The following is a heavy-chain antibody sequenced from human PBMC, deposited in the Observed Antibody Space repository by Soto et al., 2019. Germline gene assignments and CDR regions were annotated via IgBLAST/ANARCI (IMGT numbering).Heavy chain of an antibody. V-gene: IGHV3-33*01. Sequence: QVQLVESGGGVVQPGTSLRLSCAASGFTFSSYGMHWVRQAPGKGPEWVAVIWFDGSNEYYGDSVKGRFTISRDNSKNTLYLQMNSLRAEDMAVYYCARSGDYDYYYAMVVWGQGTTVTVSS. CDR3: ARSGDYDYYYAMVV. J-gene: IGHJ6*02. CDR1: GFTFSSYG. CDR2: IWFDGSNE. D-gene: IGHD4-17*01.